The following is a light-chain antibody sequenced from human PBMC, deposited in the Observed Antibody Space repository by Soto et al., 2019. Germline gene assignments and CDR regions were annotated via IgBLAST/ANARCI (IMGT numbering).Light chain of an antibody. CDR1: SSNIGAGYD. V-gene: IGLV1-40*01. J-gene: IGLJ1*01. CDR3: QPYDSSLSQV. CDR2: GNS. Sequence: QSVLTQPPSVSGAPGQRVTISCTGSSSNIGAGYDVHWYQQLPGTAPKLLIYGNSNRPSGVPDRFSGSKSGTSASLAITGLQAEDEADYYCQPYDSSLSQVFGTGTKVTVL.